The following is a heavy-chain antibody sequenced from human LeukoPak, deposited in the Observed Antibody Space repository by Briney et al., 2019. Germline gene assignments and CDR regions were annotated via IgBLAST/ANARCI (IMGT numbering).Heavy chain of an antibody. CDR3: ARYLSAGGPRLNYYMDV. CDR1: GYTFTSYD. V-gene: IGHV1-69*05. Sequence: SVKVSCKASGYTFTSYDINWVRQATGQGLEWMGGIIPIFGTANYAQKFQGRVTITTDESTSTAYMELSSLRSEDTAVDYCARYLSAGGPRLNYYMDVWGKGTTVTVSS. J-gene: IGHJ6*03. D-gene: IGHD2-2*01. CDR2: IIPIFGTA.